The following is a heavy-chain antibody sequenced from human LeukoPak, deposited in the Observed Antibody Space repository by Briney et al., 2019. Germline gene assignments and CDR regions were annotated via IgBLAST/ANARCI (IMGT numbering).Heavy chain of an antibody. CDR2: ISYDGSNK. D-gene: IGHD5-12*01. Sequence: GRSLRLSCAASGFTFSSYAMHWVRQAPGKGLEWVAVISYDGSNKYYADSVKGRFTISRDNAKNSLYLQMNSLRAEDTALYYCAKASGYDLGALYYFDYXXXGXLXXVSS. CDR1: GFTFSSYA. CDR3: AKASGYDLGALYYFDY. V-gene: IGHV3-30-3*01. J-gene: IGHJ4*02.